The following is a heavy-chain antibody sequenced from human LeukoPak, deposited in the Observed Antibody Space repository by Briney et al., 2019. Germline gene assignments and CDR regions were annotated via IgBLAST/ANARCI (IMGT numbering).Heavy chain of an antibody. Sequence: GGSLRLSCTASGFTFGDYAMSWVRQAPGKGLGWVGFIRSKADGGTTEYAASVKGRFTISREDSNSVAYVQMNSLKTEDTAVYYCTARRGGSRLDYWGQGTLVTVSS. CDR1: GFTFGDYA. J-gene: IGHJ4*02. D-gene: IGHD1-26*01. CDR2: IRSKADGGTT. CDR3: TARRGGSRLDY. V-gene: IGHV3-49*04.